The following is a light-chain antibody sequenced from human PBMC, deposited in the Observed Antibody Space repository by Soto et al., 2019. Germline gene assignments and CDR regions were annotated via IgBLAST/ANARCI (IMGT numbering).Light chain of an antibody. J-gene: IGKJ5*01. CDR3: QQSYSTMIT. CDR2: AAS. CDR1: QGVXSY. V-gene: IGKV1-39*01. Sequence: DTQLTQSPSLLSASAGDRVTITCRASQGVXSYFNWYQQKPGKAPKFLXYAASSLQSGVPSRLSGSGSGTDFTLTISSLQPEDFATYYCQQSYSTMITFGQGTRLEIK.